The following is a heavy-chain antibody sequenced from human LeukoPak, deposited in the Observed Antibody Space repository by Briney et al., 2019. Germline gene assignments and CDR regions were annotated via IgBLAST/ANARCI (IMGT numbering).Heavy chain of an antibody. CDR1: GGSFSGYY. J-gene: IGHJ6*02. CDR2: INHSGST. V-gene: IGHV4-34*01. Sequence: SETLSLTCAVYGGSFSGYYWSWIRQPPGKGLEWIGEINHSGSTNYNPSLKSRVTISVDTSKNQFSLKLSSVTAADTAVYYCARALSGGILTGYYLNYYYYGMDVWGQGTTVTVSS. CDR3: ARALSGGILTGYYLNYYYYGMDV. D-gene: IGHD3-9*01.